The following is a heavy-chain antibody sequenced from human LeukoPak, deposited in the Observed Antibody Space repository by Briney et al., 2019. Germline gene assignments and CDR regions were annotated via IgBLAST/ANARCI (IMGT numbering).Heavy chain of an antibody. J-gene: IGHJ4*02. Sequence: SETLSLTCTVSGGSISSSSYYWGWIRQPPGKGLEWIGSIYYSGSTYYNPSLKSRVTISVDTSKNQFSLKLSSVTAADTAVYYCARDEDGDDSYYFDYWGQGTLVTVSS. CDR1: GGSISSSSYY. V-gene: IGHV4-39*07. CDR2: IYYSGST. D-gene: IGHD4-17*01. CDR3: ARDEDGDDSYYFDY.